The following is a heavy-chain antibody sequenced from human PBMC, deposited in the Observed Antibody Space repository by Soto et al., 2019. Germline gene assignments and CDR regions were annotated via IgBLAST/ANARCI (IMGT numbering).Heavy chain of an antibody. CDR1: GLTFGNHA. CDR2: IDSSGVNT. J-gene: IGHJ4*02. Sequence: GGSLRLSCAASGLTFGNHAMTWARRAPGKGLEWASTIDSSGVNTHYADSVKGRFTISRDNSRSSLYLQMNNLRPEDTALYYCVSWVSAHFDFWGRGTQVTVSS. V-gene: IGHV3-23*01. CDR3: VSWVSAHFDF. D-gene: IGHD2-8*01.